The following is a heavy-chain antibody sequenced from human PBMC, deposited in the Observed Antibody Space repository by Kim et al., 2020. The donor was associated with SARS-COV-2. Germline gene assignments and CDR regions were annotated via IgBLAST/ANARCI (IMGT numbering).Heavy chain of an antibody. D-gene: IGHD3-3*01. V-gene: IGHV4-39*01. Sequence: SETLSLTCTVSGGSISSSNYFWGWIRQPPGKGLEWIGSIYYSGNTYSNPALKSRVTISVDTSKNQFSLKLSSVTAADTAVYYCARPVTMSKERQNSFDP. J-gene: IGHJ5*02. CDR2: IYYSGNT. CDR3: ARPVTMSKERQNSFDP. CDR1: GGSISSSNYF.